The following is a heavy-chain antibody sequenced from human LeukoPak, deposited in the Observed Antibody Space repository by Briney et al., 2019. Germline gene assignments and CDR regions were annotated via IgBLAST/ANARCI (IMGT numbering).Heavy chain of an antibody. Sequence: SETLSLTCAVSGGSISSGGYSWSWIRQPPGKGLEWIGYIYHSGSTYYNPSLKNRVTISVDRSKNQFSLKLTSVTAADTAVYYCARGSGPLRPPVYWGQGTLVTVSS. CDR3: ARGSGPLRPPVY. V-gene: IGHV4-30-2*01. CDR1: GGSISSGGYS. CDR2: IYHSGST. J-gene: IGHJ4*02.